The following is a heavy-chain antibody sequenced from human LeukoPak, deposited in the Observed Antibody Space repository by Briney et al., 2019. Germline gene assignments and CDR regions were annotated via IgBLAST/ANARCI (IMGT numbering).Heavy chain of an antibody. D-gene: IGHD3-22*01. CDR2: IIPILGIA. CDR1: GGTFSSYA. J-gene: IGHJ4*02. CDR3: ASDSLDSSGYTGY. V-gene: IGHV1-69*04. Sequence: SVKVSCKASGGTFSSYAISWVRQAPGQGLEWMGRIIPILGIANYAQKFQGRVTITADKSTSTAYMELSSLRSEDTAVYYCASDSLDSSGYTGYWGQGTLVTVSS.